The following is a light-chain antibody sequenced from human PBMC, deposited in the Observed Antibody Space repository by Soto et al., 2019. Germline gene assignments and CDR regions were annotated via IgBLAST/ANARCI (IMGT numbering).Light chain of an antibody. CDR2: SNN. J-gene: IGLJ2*01. Sequence: QAVVTQPPSASGTPGQRVTISCSGSSSNIGSNTVNWYQQLPGTAPKLLIYSNNQRPSWVPDRFSGSKSGTSASLAISGLQSEDEADYYCAAWDDSLNGVVFGGGTKVTVL. CDR1: SSNIGSNT. V-gene: IGLV1-44*01. CDR3: AAWDDSLNGVV.